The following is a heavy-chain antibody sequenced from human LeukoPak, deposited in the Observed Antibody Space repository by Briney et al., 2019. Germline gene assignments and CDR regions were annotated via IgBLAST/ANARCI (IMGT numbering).Heavy chain of an antibody. J-gene: IGHJ4*02. Sequence: GGSLRLSCEASGFTFSNYAMAWVRQAPGKGLEWVSLITGTSGRTYYAASVKGRFTISRDNSKNTLCLEMSGLRAEDTAVYYCARDSSGAKGRFDYWGQGTLVTVSS. V-gene: IGHV3-23*01. CDR3: ARDSSGAKGRFDY. CDR2: ITGTSGRT. D-gene: IGHD6-19*01. CDR1: GFTFSNYA.